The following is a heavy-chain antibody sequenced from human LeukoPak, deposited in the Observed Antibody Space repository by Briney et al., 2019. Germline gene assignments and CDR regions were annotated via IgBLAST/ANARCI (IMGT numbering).Heavy chain of an antibody. D-gene: IGHD3-10*01. J-gene: IGHJ6*03. V-gene: IGHV3-53*01. Sequence: PGGSLRLSCAASGFTVSSNYMSWVRQAPGKGLEWVSIIYSGGSTFYADSVKGRFTISRENSKDTLYLQMNSLRAEDTAVYYCARAHMVRGVIITEHDYYYYYMDVWGKGTTVTISS. CDR3: ARAHMVRGVIITEHDYYYYYMDV. CDR2: IYSGGST. CDR1: GFTVSSNY.